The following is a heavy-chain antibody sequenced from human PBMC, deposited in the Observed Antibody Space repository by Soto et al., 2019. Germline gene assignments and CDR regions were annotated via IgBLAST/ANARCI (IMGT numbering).Heavy chain of an antibody. CDR3: ARGMTTVTTYDY. CDR2: IYHSGST. Sequence: QLQLQESGSGLVKPSQTLSLTCAVSGGSISSGGYSWSWIRQPPGKGLEWIGYIYHSGSTYYNPSLKRRVTVSVDRSKTQFSLNLRSVTAADTAVYYCARGMTTVTTYDYWGQGTLVTASS. CDR1: GGSISSGGYS. J-gene: IGHJ4*02. D-gene: IGHD4-4*01. V-gene: IGHV4-30-2*01.